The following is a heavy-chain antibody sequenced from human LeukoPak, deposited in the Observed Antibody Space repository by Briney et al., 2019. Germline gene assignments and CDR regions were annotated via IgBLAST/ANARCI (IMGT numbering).Heavy chain of an antibody. J-gene: IGHJ6*03. CDR2: IHYGGST. CDR1: GDSTSSHY. V-gene: IGHV4-59*11. D-gene: IGHD2-15*01. CDR3: ARQRSHSWYMDV. Sequence: SETLSLTCTVSGDSTSSHYWSWIRQSPGEGLEWLGFIHYGGSTDYNPSLRSRVSISIDTSKNQFTLNLRSVTAADSAIYYCARQRSHSWYMDVWGKGTTVTVSS.